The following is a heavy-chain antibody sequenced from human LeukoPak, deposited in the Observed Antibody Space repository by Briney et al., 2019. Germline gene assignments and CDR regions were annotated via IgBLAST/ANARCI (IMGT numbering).Heavy chain of an antibody. CDR2: ISGSGGRT. D-gene: IGHD3-10*01. CDR3: ATMYDTNSYYLRDFDY. Sequence: PGGSLRLSCEASGFTFSNYAMSWVRQAPEKGLEWVSTISGSGGRTYYADSVKDRFTVSRDNSKDTLYLQMNSLRAEDTAVYYCATMYDTNSYYLRDFDYWGQGTLVTVSS. V-gene: IGHV3-23*01. J-gene: IGHJ4*02. CDR1: GFTFSNYA.